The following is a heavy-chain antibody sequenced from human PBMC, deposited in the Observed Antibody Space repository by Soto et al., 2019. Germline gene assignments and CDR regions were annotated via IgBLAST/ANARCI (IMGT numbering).Heavy chain of an antibody. V-gene: IGHV4-31*03. CDR1: GDSIRSGGYY. Sequence: QVQLQESGPGLVKPSQTLSLTCTVSGDSIRSGGYYWSWIRQHPGKGLEWIGYIYYSGSTYYNPVLKSRVTISVNTSKDLFYLKLSSVTDAATAVDYSARGVVGSGSRWGQGTLVTVSS. CDR3: ARGVVGSGSR. D-gene: IGHD3-10*01. CDR2: IYYSGST. J-gene: IGHJ4*02.